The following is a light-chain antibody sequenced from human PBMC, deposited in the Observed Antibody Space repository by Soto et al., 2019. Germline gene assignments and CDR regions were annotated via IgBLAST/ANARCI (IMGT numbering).Light chain of an antibody. J-gene: IGKJ2*01. Sequence: IVLSQTPGTLSLSPGERDTLSCRASQSVSSSYIAWYQQKPGQAPRLLIYGASSRATGIPDRFSGSGSGTEFTLTISRLEPEDFAVYYCQQYGSSPGLYTFGQGTNLEIK. CDR1: QSVSSSY. CDR2: GAS. CDR3: QQYGSSPGLYT. V-gene: IGKV3-20*01.